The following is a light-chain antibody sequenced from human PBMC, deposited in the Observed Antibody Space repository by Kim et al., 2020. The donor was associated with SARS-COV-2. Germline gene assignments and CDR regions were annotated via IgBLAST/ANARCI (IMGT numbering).Light chain of an antibody. CDR2: EVT. CDR1: STDVGGYDY. Sequence: GPSIPIACTGTSTDVGGYDYVSWYQQHPGKAPKLIIYEVTERPSGVSNRFSASKSGNTASLTISGLQAEDEADYYCSSYTSTSTLVFGGGTQLTVL. J-gene: IGLJ2*01. V-gene: IGLV2-14*01. CDR3: SSYTSTSTLV.